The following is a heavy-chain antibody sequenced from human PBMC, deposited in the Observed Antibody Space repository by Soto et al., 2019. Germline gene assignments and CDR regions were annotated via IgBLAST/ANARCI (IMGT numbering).Heavy chain of an antibody. Sequence: EVQVVESGGGLVKPGGSLRLSCTASGFTFDTYTMNWLGQAPGRGLEWVSSISATTTYKYYAASVEGRFTISRDNAKNSRYLQTNSLGAEDTAVYYCARGSTSKSGHLWYFDLWGRGTLVTVSS. CDR2: ISATTTYK. J-gene: IGHJ2*01. D-gene: IGHD2-2*01. CDR1: GFTFDTYT. V-gene: IGHV3-21*01. CDR3: ARGSTSKSGHLWYFDL.